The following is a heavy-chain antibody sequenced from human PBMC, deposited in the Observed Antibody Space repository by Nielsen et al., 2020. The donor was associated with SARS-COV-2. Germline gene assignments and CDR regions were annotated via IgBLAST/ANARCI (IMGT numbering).Heavy chain of an antibody. CDR1: GFPFDDYA. CDR2: ISWNSGSI. V-gene: IGHV3-9*01. D-gene: IGHD3-16*01. Sequence: LKISCAASGFPFDDYAMHWVRQAPGKGLEWVSGISWNSGSIGYADSVKGRFTISRDNAKNSLYLQMNSLRAEDTALYYCASRLGWGQGTLVTVSS. CDR3: ASRLG. J-gene: IGHJ4*02.